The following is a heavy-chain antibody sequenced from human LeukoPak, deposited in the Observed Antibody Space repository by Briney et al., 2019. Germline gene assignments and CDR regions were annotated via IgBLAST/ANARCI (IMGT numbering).Heavy chain of an antibody. V-gene: IGHV3-21*01. D-gene: IGHD4/OR15-4a*01. J-gene: IGHJ5*02. Sequence: GGSLRLSCAASGFTFRTYSMDWIRQAPGKGLEWVSSIHSDALWIYYADSVRGRFTVSRDNAKNSLYLQMNSLGADDTAVYYCARDAGAGTQRDGWFDPWGQGTLVTVSS. CDR3: ARDAGAGTQRDGWFDP. CDR2: IHSDALWI. CDR1: GFTFRTYS.